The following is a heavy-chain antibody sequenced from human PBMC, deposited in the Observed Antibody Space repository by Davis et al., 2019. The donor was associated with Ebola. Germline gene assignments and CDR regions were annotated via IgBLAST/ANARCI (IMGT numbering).Heavy chain of an antibody. CDR3: AREGVGATTAFGH. CDR2: IWYDGSVE. Sequence: GESLKISCAASGFTFNSFGMHWVRQAPGKGLEWVAVIWYDGSVEYYADSVKGRFTISRDNSENTVNLQMNRLRVDDTGVYYCAREGVGATTAFGHWGQGTLVTVSS. D-gene: IGHD1-26*01. J-gene: IGHJ4*02. CDR1: GFTFNSFG. V-gene: IGHV3-33*01.